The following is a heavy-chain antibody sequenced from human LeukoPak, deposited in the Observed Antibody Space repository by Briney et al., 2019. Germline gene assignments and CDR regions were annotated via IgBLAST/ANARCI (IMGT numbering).Heavy chain of an antibody. CDR2: IIPIFGTA. Sequence: EWMGWIIPIFGTANYAQKFQGRVTITTDESTSTAYMGLSSLRSEDTAVYYCASERTNGVLWGQGTLVTVSS. D-gene: IGHD2-8*01. J-gene: IGHJ4*02. V-gene: IGHV1-69*05. CDR3: ASERTNGVL.